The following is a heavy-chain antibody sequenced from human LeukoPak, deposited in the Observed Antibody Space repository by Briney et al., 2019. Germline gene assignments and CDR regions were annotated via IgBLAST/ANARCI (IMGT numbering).Heavy chain of an antibody. J-gene: IGHJ5*02. D-gene: IGHD2-21*01. CDR2: IIGSGVGT. Sequence: GGSLRLSCAASGFTFSSYAMSWVRQASGKGLEWVPAIIGSGVGTYYADSVKGRFTISRDNSKNTLYLQMNSLRAEDTAVYYCAKGLFRGFDPWGQGTLVTVSS. CDR3: AKGLFRGFDP. CDR1: GFTFSSYA. V-gene: IGHV3-23*01.